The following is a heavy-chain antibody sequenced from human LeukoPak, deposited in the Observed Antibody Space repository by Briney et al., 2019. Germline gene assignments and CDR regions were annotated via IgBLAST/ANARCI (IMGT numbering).Heavy chain of an antibody. D-gene: IGHD6-13*01. CDR1: GFTFSSYA. CDR2: ISSSSSYI. CDR3: ASKIAAAGRLFDY. J-gene: IGHJ4*02. V-gene: IGHV3-21*01. Sequence: GRSLRLSCAASGFTFSSYAMHWVRQAPGKGLEWVSSISSSSSYIYYADSVKGRFTISRDNAKNSLYLQMNSLRAEDTAVYYCASKIAAAGRLFDYWGQGTLVTVSS.